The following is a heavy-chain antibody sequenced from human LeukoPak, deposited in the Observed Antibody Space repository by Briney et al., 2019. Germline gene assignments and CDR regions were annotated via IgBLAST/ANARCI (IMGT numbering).Heavy chain of an antibody. Sequence: GGSLRLSCVASGFPFSSYWMTWVRQAPGKGLEWVANIKQDGSKKSYVDSVKGRFTISRDNAKNSLYLQMNSLRAEDTAIYYCTRVGYIDAGIDYWGQGTLVTVSS. CDR2: IKQDGSKK. D-gene: IGHD5-24*01. CDR3: TRVGYIDAGIDY. J-gene: IGHJ4*02. CDR1: GFPFSSYW. V-gene: IGHV3-7*04.